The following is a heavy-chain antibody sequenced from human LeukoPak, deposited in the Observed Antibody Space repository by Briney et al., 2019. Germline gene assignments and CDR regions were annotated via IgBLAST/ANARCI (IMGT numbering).Heavy chain of an antibody. V-gene: IGHV1-69*13. J-gene: IGHJ3*02. CDR3: ARDSVVVVPAPVDI. D-gene: IGHD2-2*01. CDR1: GGTFSSYA. CDR2: IIPIFGTA. Sequence: GASVKVSCKASGGTFSSYAISWVRQAPGQGLEWMGGIIPIFGTANYAQKFQGRVTITADESTSTAYMELSSLRSEDTAVYYCARDSVVVVPAPVDIWGQGTMVTVSS.